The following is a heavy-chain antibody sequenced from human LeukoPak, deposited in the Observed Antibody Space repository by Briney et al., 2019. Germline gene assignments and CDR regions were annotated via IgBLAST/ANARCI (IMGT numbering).Heavy chain of an antibody. Sequence: SETLSLTCIVSGDSISSYYWSWIRQPPGKGLEWIGYIYYSGSTNYNPSLRSRVTISIDASKNHFSLKLSSVTAADTAVYYCARDRSLGIIDYWGQGTLVTVSS. CDR3: ARDRSLGIIDY. J-gene: IGHJ4*02. CDR1: GDSISSYY. CDR2: IYYSGST. D-gene: IGHD3-16*01. V-gene: IGHV4-59*01.